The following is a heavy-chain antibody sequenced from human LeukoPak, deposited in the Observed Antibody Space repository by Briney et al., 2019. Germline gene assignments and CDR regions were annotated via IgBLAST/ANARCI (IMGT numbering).Heavy chain of an antibody. D-gene: IGHD3-10*01. V-gene: IGHV3-30*04. CDR2: ISYDGSNK. Sequence: PGGSLRLSCAASGFTFSSYAMHWVRQAPGKGLEWVAVISYDGSNKYYADSVKGRFTISRDNSKNTLYLQMNSLRAEDTAVYYCARDMVRQYYFDYWGQGTLVTVSS. J-gene: IGHJ4*02. CDR3: ARDMVRQYYFDY. CDR1: GFTFSSYA.